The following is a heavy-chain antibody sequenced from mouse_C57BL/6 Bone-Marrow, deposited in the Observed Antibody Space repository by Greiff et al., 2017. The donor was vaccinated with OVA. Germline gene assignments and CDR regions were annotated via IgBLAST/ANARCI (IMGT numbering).Heavy chain of an antibody. CDR2: ISNGGGST. V-gene: IGHV5-12*01. Sequence: EVKLMESGGGLVQPGGSLKLSCAASGFTFSDYYMYWVRQTPEKRLEWVAYISNGGGSTYYPDTVKGRFTISRDNATNTLYLQMSRLKSEDTAMYYCARLVGRDYAMDYWGQGTSVTVSS. D-gene: IGHD1-1*02. CDR3: ARLVGRDYAMDY. CDR1: GFTFSDYY. J-gene: IGHJ4*01.